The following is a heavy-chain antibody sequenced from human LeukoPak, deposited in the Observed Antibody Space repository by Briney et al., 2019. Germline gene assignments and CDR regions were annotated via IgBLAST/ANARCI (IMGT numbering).Heavy chain of an antibody. J-gene: IGHJ2*01. Sequence: XTXSGGSISSSTYFWGWIRQPPGKGLEWIGSIYYYSGSTYYNPSLKSRVTISVDTSKNQFSLRLSSVTAADRDVYXXXXXYXXXXXDXXYXXLWGRGTLVTVSS. CDR2: IYYYSGST. V-gene: IGHV4-39*07. CDR1: GGSISSSTYF. CDR3: XXXYXXXXXDXXYXXL.